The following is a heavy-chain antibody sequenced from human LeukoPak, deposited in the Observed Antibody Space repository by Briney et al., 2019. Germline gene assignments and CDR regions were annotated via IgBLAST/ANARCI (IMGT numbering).Heavy chain of an antibody. J-gene: IGHJ4*02. CDR2: IYYSGST. D-gene: IGHD4-17*01. V-gene: IGHV4-59*02. Sequence: PSETLSLTCTVSGGSVTDYYWSWIRQSPGKGLEWIGYIYYSGSTNYNPSLKSRVTISVDTSKNQFSLKLSSVTAADTAVYYCARVDYGDYVVNYWGQGTLVTVSS. CDR3: ARVDYGDYVVNY. CDR1: GGSVTDYY.